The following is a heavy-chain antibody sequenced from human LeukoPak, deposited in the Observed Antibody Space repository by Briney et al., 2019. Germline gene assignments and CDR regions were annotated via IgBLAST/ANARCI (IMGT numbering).Heavy chain of an antibody. Sequence: PSETLSLTCTVSGGSISSYYWSWFRQPAGKGLEWIGRIYTSGSTNYNPSLKSRVTMSVDTSKNQFSLKLSSVTAADTAVYYCARDLLGDILTGYSQFDPWGQGTLVTVSS. CDR3: ARDLLGDILTGYSQFDP. CDR2: IYTSGST. D-gene: IGHD3-9*01. V-gene: IGHV4-4*07. J-gene: IGHJ5*02. CDR1: GGSISSYY.